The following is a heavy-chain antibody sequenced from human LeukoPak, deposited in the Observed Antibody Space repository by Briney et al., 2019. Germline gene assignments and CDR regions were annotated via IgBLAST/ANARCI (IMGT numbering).Heavy chain of an antibody. CDR3: AKDLQPFLYGDYVSWSIDY. CDR1: GFTFSSYA. V-gene: IGHV3-23*01. Sequence: GGSLRLSCAASGFTFSSYAMSWVRQAPGKGLEWVSAISGSGGNTYYADSVKGRFTISRDNSKNTLYLQMNSLRAEDTAVYYCAKDLQPFLYGDYVSWSIDYWGQGTLVTVSS. CDR2: ISGSGGNT. D-gene: IGHD4-17*01. J-gene: IGHJ4*02.